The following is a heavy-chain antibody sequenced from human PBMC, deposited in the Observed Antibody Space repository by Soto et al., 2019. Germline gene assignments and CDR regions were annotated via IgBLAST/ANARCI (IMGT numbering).Heavy chain of an antibody. CDR2: IIPILGIA. D-gene: IGHD4-17*01. CDR3: ARDIGPPGSTADY. Sequence: QVQLVQSGAEVKKPGSSVKVSCKASGGTFSSYTISWVRQAPGQGLEWMGRIIPILGIANYAQKFQGRVTITADKSTSTAYMELSSLRSEDTAVYYCARDIGPPGSTADYWGQGTLVTVSS. J-gene: IGHJ4*02. CDR1: GGTFSSYT. V-gene: IGHV1-69*08.